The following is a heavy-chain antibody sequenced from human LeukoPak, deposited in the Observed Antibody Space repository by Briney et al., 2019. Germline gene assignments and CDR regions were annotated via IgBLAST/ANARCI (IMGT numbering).Heavy chain of an antibody. Sequence: SETLSLTCSVSGVSITTYYWSWFRQTAGKGPDWIGRLYASGPTNYNPSLKSRVTMSVDTSKNQLSLNVRSVTVADTAVYFCARDLVGDYWGQGTLVTVSS. CDR3: ARDLVGDY. V-gene: IGHV4-4*07. CDR1: GVSITTYY. J-gene: IGHJ4*02. CDR2: LYASGPT. D-gene: IGHD2-8*02.